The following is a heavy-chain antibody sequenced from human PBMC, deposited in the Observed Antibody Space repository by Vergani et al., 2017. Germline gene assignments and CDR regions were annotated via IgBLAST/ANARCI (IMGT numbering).Heavy chain of an antibody. V-gene: IGHV3-21*01. CDR1: GFTFSSYS. Sequence: EVQLVESWGGLVKPGGSLRLSCAASGFTFSSYSMNWVRQAPGKGLEWVSSISSSSSYIYYADSVKGRFTISRDNAKNSLYLQMNSLRAEDTAVYYCARDMVWRHGGGAFDIWGQGTMVTVSS. CDR2: ISSSSSYI. CDR3: ARDMVWRHGGGAFDI. J-gene: IGHJ3*02. D-gene: IGHD2-15*01.